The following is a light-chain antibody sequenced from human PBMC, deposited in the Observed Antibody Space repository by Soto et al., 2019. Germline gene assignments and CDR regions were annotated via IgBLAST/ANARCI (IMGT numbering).Light chain of an antibody. J-gene: IGLJ2*01. CDR3: QSYDSSQRVSV. CDR2: GNS. V-gene: IGLV1-40*01. CDR1: SSNIGAGYD. Sequence: QAVVTQPPSVSGAPGQRVTISCTGSSSNIGAGYDVHWYQQLPGTAPKLLIYGNSNRPSGVPDRFSGSKSGTSASLAITGLQAEDEADYYCQSYDSSQRVSVFGGGTKVTVL.